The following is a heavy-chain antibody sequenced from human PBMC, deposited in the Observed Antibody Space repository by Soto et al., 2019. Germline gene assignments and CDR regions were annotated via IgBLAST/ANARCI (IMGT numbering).Heavy chain of an antibody. Sequence: SETLSLTCTVSGGSISSYYWSWIRQPPGKGLEWIGYMYYSGSTNYNPSLKSRVTISVDTSKNQFSLKLSSVTAADTAVYYCARERVSGYGTDNWFHPWGQGTLVTVS. CDR1: GGSISSYY. CDR3: ARERVSGYGTDNWFHP. D-gene: IGHD5-12*01. V-gene: IGHV4-59*01. J-gene: IGHJ5*02. CDR2: MYYSGST.